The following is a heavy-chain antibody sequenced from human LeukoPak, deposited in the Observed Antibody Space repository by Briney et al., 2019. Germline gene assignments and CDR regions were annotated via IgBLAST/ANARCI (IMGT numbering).Heavy chain of an antibody. D-gene: IGHD3-9*01. CDR1: GASISNSNW. CDR2: IYHSGST. V-gene: IGHV4-4*02. J-gene: IGHJ6*02. CDR3: ARERLGVSYGMDV. Sequence: SGTLSLTCAVAGASISNSNWWTWVRQPPGKGLEWIGEIYHSGSTNYKPSLKSRATISVDKSKNQFSLKLSSVTAADTAVYYCARERLGVSYGMDVWGQGTTVIVSS.